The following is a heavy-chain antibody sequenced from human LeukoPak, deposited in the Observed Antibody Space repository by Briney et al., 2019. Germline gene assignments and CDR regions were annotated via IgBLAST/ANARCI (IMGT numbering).Heavy chain of an antibody. CDR2: ISSSSSYI. Sequence: GGSLRLSCAASGFTFSSYSMNWVRQAPGKGLEWVSSISSSSSYIYYADSVKGRFTISRDNAKNSLCLQMNSLRAEDTAVYYCAGAPTSSSWFRWYFDLWGRGTLVTVSS. J-gene: IGHJ2*01. D-gene: IGHD6-13*01. CDR1: GFTFSSYS. V-gene: IGHV3-21*01. CDR3: AGAPTSSSWFRWYFDL.